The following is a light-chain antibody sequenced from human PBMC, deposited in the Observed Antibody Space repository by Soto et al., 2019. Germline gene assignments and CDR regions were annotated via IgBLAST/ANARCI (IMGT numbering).Light chain of an antibody. CDR1: SSNTGSNF. CDR3: AALDNSRRWV. V-gene: IGLV1-47*01. J-gene: IGLJ3*02. CDR2: KTY. Sequence: QSVLPQPPSASGTPGQRVTISCSGSSSNTGSNFVYWYQQLPGAAPKLLIYKTYERPPGVPDRFSGSKSGTSASLTISGLRTEDEADYYCAALDNSRRWVFGGGTKLTVL.